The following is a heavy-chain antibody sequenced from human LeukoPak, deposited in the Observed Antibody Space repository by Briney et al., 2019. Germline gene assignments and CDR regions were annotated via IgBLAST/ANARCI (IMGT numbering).Heavy chain of an antibody. Sequence: PGGSLRLSCAASGFTVSSNYMSWVRQAPGKGLEWVSVNYSGGSTYYADSVKGRFTISRDNSKNTLYLQMNRLRAEDTAVYYCARAFGYCSSNSCYYFDYWGQGTLVTVSS. CDR1: GFTVSSNY. V-gene: IGHV3-66*01. J-gene: IGHJ4*02. D-gene: IGHD2-2*01. CDR3: ARAFGYCSSNSCYYFDY. CDR2: NYSGGST.